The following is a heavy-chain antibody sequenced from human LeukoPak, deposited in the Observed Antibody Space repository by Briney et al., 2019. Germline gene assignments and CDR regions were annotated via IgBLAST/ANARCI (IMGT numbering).Heavy chain of an antibody. V-gene: IGHV3-23*01. CDR1: GFTFSSYA. CDR3: AKDVRVWSSGWYEWFDY. J-gene: IGHJ4*02. CDR2: ISGSGGST. D-gene: IGHD6-19*01. Sequence: PGGSLRLSCAASGFTFSSYAMSWVRQAPGKGLEWVSAISGSGGSTYYADSVKGRFTISRDNSKNTLYLQMNSLGAEDTAVYYCAKDVRVWSSGWYEWFDYWGQGTLVTVSS.